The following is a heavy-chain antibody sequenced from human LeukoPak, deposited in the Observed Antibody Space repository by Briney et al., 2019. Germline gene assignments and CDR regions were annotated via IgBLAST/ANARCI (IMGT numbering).Heavy chain of an antibody. Sequence: GASVKVSCKASGYTFTDYYIHWVQQAPGKGLEWMGRVDPEDGETIYAEKFQGTVTITADTSTDTAYMELHSLRSEDTAVYYCATIFPLSPATYYYYYMDVWGRGTTVTVSS. V-gene: IGHV1-69-2*01. CDR1: GYTFTDYY. CDR2: VDPEDGET. D-gene: IGHD3-3*01. J-gene: IGHJ6*03. CDR3: ATIFPLSPATYYYYYMDV.